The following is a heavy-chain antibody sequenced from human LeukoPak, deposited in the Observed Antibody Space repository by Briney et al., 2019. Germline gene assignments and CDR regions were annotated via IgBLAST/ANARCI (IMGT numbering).Heavy chain of an antibody. D-gene: IGHD1-14*01. CDR1: GGSFSGYY. Sequence: SETLSLTCAVYGGSFSGYYWSWIRQPPGKGLEWIGEINHSGSTNYNPSLKSRVTISVDTSKNQFSLKLSSVTAADTAVYYCARGRTNRLGYWGQGTLVTVSS. CDR3: ARGRTNRLGY. V-gene: IGHV4-34*01. J-gene: IGHJ4*02. CDR2: INHSGST.